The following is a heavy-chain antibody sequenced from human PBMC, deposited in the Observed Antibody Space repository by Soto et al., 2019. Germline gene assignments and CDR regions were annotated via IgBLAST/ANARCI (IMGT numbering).Heavy chain of an antibody. CDR2: SHQSGNT. J-gene: IGHJ4*02. CDR3: ATRDTGRVY. CDR1: GVSIGSHDW. D-gene: IGHD5-18*01. Sequence: QVQLQESGPGLVKPSGTLSLTCAVSGVSIGSHDWWTWVRPPPGKGLEWIGESHQSGNTHYNSSLDGRVTISLDKSKNHFSLQLSSVTVADTAVYYCATRDTGRVYWGQGTLVTVSS. V-gene: IGHV4-4*02.